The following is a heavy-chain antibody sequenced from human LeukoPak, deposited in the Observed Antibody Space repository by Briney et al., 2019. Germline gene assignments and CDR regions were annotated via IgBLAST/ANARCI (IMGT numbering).Heavy chain of an antibody. Sequence: GGSLRLSCAASGFTFSSYALSWVRQAPGKGLEWVSGISGSGDNTYYADSAKGRFTISRDNSKNTLYVQVNSLGTEDTAAYYCARGSYYDSSGSFYFDYWGQGTLVTVSS. CDR3: ARGSYYDSSGSFYFDY. V-gene: IGHV3-23*01. J-gene: IGHJ4*02. D-gene: IGHD3-22*01. CDR2: ISGSGDNT. CDR1: GFTFSSYA.